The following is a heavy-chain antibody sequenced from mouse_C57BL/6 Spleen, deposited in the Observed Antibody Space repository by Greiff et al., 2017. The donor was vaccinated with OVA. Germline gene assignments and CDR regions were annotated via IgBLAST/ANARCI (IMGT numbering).Heavy chain of an antibody. CDR3: ARGGNLYYDYDGGFAY. CDR1: GYTFTDYY. V-gene: IGHV1-26*01. D-gene: IGHD2-4*01. J-gene: IGHJ3*01. CDR2: INHNNGGT. Sequence: VQLQQSGPELVKPGASVKISCKASGYTFTDYYMNWVKQSHGKSLEWIGDINHNNGGTSYNQKFKGKATLTVDKSSSTAYMELRSLTSEDSAVYYCARGGNLYYDYDGGFAYWGQGTLVTVSA.